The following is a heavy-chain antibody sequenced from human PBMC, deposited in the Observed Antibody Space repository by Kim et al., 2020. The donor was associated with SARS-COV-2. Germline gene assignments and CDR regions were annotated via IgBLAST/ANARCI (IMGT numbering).Heavy chain of an antibody. CDR2: IYYSGST. Sequence: SETLSLTCTVSGGSISSGGYYWSWIRQHPGKGLEWIGYIYYSGSTYYNPSLKSRVTISVDTSKNQFSLKLSSVTAADTAVYYCARGANYGAFFDYWGQGTLVTVSS. CDR1: GGSISSGGYY. V-gene: IGHV4-31*03. J-gene: IGHJ4*02. D-gene: IGHD4-17*01. CDR3: ARGANYGAFFDY.